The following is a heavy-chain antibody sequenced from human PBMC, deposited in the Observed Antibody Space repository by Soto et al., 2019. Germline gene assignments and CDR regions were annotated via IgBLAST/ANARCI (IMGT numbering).Heavy chain of an antibody. Sequence: GGSLRLSCAASGFTVSSNYMSWVRQAPGKGLEWVSVIYSGGSTYYADSVKGRFTISRDNSKNTLYLQMNSLRAEDTAVYYCASSSSWYGYHYFMDFWGKGSTVIVSS. D-gene: IGHD6-13*01. CDR1: GFTVSSNY. V-gene: IGHV3-66*01. CDR3: ASSSSWYGYHYFMDF. J-gene: IGHJ6*03. CDR2: IYSGGST.